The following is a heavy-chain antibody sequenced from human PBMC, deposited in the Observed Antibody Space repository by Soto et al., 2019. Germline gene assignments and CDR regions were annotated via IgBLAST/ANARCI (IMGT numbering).Heavy chain of an antibody. CDR1: GGTFSSYA. D-gene: IGHD3-10*01. Sequence: QVQLVQSGAEVKKPGSSVKVSCKASGGTFSSYAISWVRQAPGQGLEWMGGIIPIFGTANYAQKFQGRVTITADKSTSTAYMELSSLRSEDTAVYYCARVNEVVRGVYYGMDVWGQGTTVTVSS. CDR3: ARVNEVVRGVYYGMDV. CDR2: IIPIFGTA. J-gene: IGHJ6*02. V-gene: IGHV1-69*06.